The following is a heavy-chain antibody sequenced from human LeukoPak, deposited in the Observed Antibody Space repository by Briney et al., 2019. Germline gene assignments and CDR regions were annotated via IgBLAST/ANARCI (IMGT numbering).Heavy chain of an antibody. CDR1: GFTFSSYG. D-gene: IGHD5-18*01. CDR2: IRYDGSNK. Sequence: PGGSLRLSCAASGFTFSSYGMHWVRQAPGKGLEWVAFIRYDGSNKYYADSVKGRFTISRDNSKNTLYLQMNSLRAEDTAVYYCAKGGYGFRYYYYYMDVWGKGTTVTVSS. V-gene: IGHV3-30*02. CDR3: AKGGYGFRYYYYYMDV. J-gene: IGHJ6*03.